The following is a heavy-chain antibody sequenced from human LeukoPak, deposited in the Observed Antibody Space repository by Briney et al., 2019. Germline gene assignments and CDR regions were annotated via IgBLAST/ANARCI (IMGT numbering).Heavy chain of an antibody. Sequence: SSETLSLTCTVSGGSISSGSYYWSWIRQPAGKGLEWIGRIYTSGSTNYNPSLKSRVTISVDTSKNQFSLKLSSVTAADTAVYYCARVSGHRAPLDYWGQGTLVTVSS. CDR1: GGSISSGSYY. D-gene: IGHD1-14*01. V-gene: IGHV4-61*02. CDR2: IYTSGST. J-gene: IGHJ4*02. CDR3: ARVSGHRAPLDY.